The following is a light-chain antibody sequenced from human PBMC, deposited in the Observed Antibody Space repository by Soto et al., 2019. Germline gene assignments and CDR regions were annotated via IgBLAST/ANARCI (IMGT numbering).Light chain of an antibody. CDR3: SSYARTFL. Sequence: QSVLTQPASVSGSPGQSITISCAGTSSDAGRYNLVSWYQHHPGKAPKLLIYEGSQRPSGVSNRFSGSNSANTASLTISGLQAEDEADYFCSSYARTFLFGGGTKLTVL. CDR2: EGS. J-gene: IGLJ3*02. CDR1: SSDAGRYNL. V-gene: IGLV2-23*01.